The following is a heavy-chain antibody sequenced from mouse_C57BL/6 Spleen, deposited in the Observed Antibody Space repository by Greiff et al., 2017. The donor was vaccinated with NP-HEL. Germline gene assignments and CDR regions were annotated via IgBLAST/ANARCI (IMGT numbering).Heavy chain of an antibody. CDR3: TPLYCYGSSSYAMDY. CDR2: IDPEDGDT. V-gene: IGHV14-1*01. D-gene: IGHD1-1*01. Sequence: VQLQQSGAELVRPGASVKLSCTASGFNIKDYYMHWVKQRPEQGLEWIGRIDPEDGDTEYAPKFQGKATMTADTSSNTAYLQLSSLTSEDTAVYYCTPLYCYGSSSYAMDYWGQGTSVTVSS. CDR1: GFNIKDYY. J-gene: IGHJ4*01.